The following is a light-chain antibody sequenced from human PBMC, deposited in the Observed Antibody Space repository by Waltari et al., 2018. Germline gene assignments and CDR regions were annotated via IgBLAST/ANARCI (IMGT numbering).Light chain of an antibody. CDR3: QQYFDTPFT. V-gene: IGKV4-1*01. J-gene: IGKJ3*01. CDR2: WAS. CDR1: QSIFYISNNKNY. Sequence: DIVMTQSPESLPVSLGERATINCKSSQSIFYISNNKNYLAWYQQKPGQPPKLLIYWASTRDSGVPDRFSGSGSGTDFTLTISSLQAEDVAVYTCQQYFDTPFTFGPGTKV.